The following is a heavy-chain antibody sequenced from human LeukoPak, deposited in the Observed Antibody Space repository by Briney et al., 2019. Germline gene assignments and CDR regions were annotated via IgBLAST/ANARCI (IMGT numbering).Heavy chain of an antibody. CDR3: ARAVTVTTYHYYYYYMDV. CDR1: GDSINTNIYY. J-gene: IGHJ6*03. Sequence: SETLSLTCTVSGDSINTNIYYWGWIRQPPGKGLEWIGHVYYSGSTYSSPSLKGRVTILLDTSNNHFSLRLSSVTAADTAVYYCARAVTVTTYHYYYYYMDVWGKGTTVTISS. V-gene: IGHV4-39*07. D-gene: IGHD4-17*01. CDR2: VYYSGST.